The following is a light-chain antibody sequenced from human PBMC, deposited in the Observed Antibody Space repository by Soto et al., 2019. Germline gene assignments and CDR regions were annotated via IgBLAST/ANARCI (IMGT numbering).Light chain of an antibody. V-gene: IGKV3-20*01. CDR1: ESVSDSQ. Sequence: EIVLTQSPGTLSLSPWERATLSCRTSESVSDSQLAWYQQKPGQAPRLLIHGVSTRATGIADRFSGSGSGTDFTLTISRLEPADFALYYCQQYGSSRWTFGQGTKVDI. CDR3: QQYGSSRWT. J-gene: IGKJ1*01. CDR2: GVS.